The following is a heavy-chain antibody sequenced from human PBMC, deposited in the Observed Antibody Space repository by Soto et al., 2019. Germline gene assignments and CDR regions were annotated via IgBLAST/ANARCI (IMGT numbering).Heavy chain of an antibody. CDR1: GGSFSGYY. CDR2: INHSGST. Sequence: SETLSLTCAVYGGSFSGYYWSWIRQPPGKGLEWIGEINHSGSTNYNPSLKSRVTISVDTSKNQFSLKLSSVTAADTAVYYCARGREYCSGGSCYLRYYYYYYMDVWGKGTTVTVSS. CDR3: ARGREYCSGGSCYLRYYYYYYMDV. D-gene: IGHD2-15*01. J-gene: IGHJ6*03. V-gene: IGHV4-34*01.